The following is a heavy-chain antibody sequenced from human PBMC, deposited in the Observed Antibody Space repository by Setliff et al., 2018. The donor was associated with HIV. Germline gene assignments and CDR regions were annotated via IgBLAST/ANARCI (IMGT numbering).Heavy chain of an antibody. CDR2: IYYSGST. Sequence: LSLTCTVSGGSISSGDYYWSWIRQPPGKGLEWIGYIYYSGSTFYNPSLKSRGTMSIDRSKKQFSLNLSSVTAADTALYFCVREGAGSGSYYLDFWGQGILVTVSS. J-gene: IGHJ4*02. D-gene: IGHD3-10*01. CDR1: GGSISSGDYY. CDR3: VREGAGSGSYYLDF. V-gene: IGHV4-30-4*08.